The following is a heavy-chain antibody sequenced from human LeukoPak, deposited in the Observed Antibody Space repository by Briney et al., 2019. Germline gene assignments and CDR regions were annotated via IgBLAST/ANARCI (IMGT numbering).Heavy chain of an antibody. CDR1: GFTFSTHW. D-gene: IGHD3-16*01. Sequence: PGGSLRLSCAASGFTFSTHWMYWVRQAPGKELVWVSRISGDGSMTSYADSVKGRFTISRDNAEDTLFLQMTSLRVEDTALYFCASLLAPYPGLGGGGMDVWGPRTTVTVSS. CDR3: ASLLAPYPGLGGGGMDV. J-gene: IGHJ6*01. CDR2: ISGDGSMT. V-gene: IGHV3-74*01.